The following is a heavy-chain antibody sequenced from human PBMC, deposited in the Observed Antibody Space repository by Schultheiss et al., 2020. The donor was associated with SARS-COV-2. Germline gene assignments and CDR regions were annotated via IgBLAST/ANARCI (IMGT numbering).Heavy chain of an antibody. J-gene: IGHJ6*02. V-gene: IGHV3-74*01. CDR1: GFTFSSYG. CDR2: INSDGSST. Sequence: GGSLRLSCAASGFTFSSYGMHWVRQAPGKGLVWVSRINSDGSSTSYADSVKGRFTISRDNAKNSLYLQMNSLRAEDTAVYYCARDTGGNHYYYYGMDVWGQGTTVTVAS. D-gene: IGHD4-23*01. CDR3: ARDTGGNHYYYYGMDV.